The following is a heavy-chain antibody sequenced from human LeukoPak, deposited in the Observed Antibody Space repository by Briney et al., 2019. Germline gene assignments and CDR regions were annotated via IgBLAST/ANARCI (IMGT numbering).Heavy chain of an antibody. CDR3: ARGVTGTTSGYNYMDV. D-gene: IGHD1-7*01. CDR1: GDSISSYY. J-gene: IGHJ6*03. Sequence: SETLSLTCTVSGDSISSYYWSWIRQPAGKGLEWIGRIYTSGSANYNPSLKSRVTMSVDTSKNQFSLKLSSVTAADTAVYYCARGVTGTTSGYNYMDVWGRGTTVTVSS. V-gene: IGHV4-4*07. CDR2: IYTSGSA.